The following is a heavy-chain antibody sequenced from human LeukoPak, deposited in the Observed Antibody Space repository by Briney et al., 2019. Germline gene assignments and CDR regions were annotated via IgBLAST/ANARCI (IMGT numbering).Heavy chain of an antibody. J-gene: IGHJ3*02. CDR3: ARDGGDAIYSAFDI. CDR1: GFTVSSNY. V-gene: IGHV3-53*04. Sequence: GGSLRLSCAASGFTVSSNYMSWVRQAPGKGLEWVSVIYSGGSTYYADSVKGRFTISRHNSKNTLYLQMNSLRAEDTAVYYCARDGGDAIYSAFDIWGQGTMVTVSS. CDR2: IYSGGST. D-gene: IGHD3-16*01.